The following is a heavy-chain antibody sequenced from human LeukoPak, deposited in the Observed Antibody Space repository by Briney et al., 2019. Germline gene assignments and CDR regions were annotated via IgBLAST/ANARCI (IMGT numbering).Heavy chain of an antibody. CDR1: GYTFTSYG. V-gene: IGHV1-18*01. J-gene: IGHJ4*02. CDR2: VSTNDGNT. D-gene: IGHD3-22*01. Sequence: ASVKVSCKPSGYTFTSYGISWVRQAPGQGLEWMGWVSTNDGNTVYAQRLQGRVTMTTDTSTSVAYMELRSLTSDDTAVYYCTRAPPGMTMMTDYWGQGTLVTVSS. CDR3: TRAPPGMTMMTDY.